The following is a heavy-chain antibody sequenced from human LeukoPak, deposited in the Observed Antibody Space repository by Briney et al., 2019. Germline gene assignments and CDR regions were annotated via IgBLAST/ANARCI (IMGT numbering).Heavy chain of an antibody. CDR1: GGSFSGYY. CDR2: INHSGST. CDR3: ARGEGAYSSSYADWFDP. V-gene: IGHV4-34*01. Sequence: SKTLSLTCAVYGGSFSGYYWSWIRQPPGKGLEWIGEINHSGSTNYNPSLKSRVTISVDTSKNQFSLKLSSVTAADTAVYYCARGEGAYSSSYADWFDPWGQGTLVTVSS. J-gene: IGHJ5*02. D-gene: IGHD6-6*01.